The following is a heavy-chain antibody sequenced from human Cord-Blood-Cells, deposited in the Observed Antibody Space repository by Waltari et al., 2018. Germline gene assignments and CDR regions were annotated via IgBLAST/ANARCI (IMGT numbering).Heavy chain of an antibody. J-gene: IGHJ4*02. V-gene: IGHV3-7*01. D-gene: IGHD6-19*01. CDR1: GFTFSTYW. CDR2: IKQDGSEK. Sequence: EVQLVESGGGLVQPGGSLSLSCAASGFTFSTYWVSWVPQAPGKGLEWVANIKQDGSEKYYVDSVKGRFTISRDNAKNSLYLQMNSLRAEDTAVYYCARSPMYSSGWLNYWGQGTLVTVSS. CDR3: ARSPMYSSGWLNY.